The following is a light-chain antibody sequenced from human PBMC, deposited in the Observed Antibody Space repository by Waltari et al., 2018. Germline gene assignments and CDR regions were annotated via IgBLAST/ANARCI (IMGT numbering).Light chain of an antibody. CDR1: QSIATD. J-gene: IGKJ4*01. V-gene: IGKV3D-15*01. CDR2: HAS. CDR3: QQYNRWPPLT. Sequence: EVVMTQSPATLSVSPGERATVSCRASQSIATDLAWYQHKPGQATRLLIYHASTRATAIPTRFRGSGSGTDFTLPISGLQSEDSAVYYCQQYNRWPPLTFGGGTKVEI.